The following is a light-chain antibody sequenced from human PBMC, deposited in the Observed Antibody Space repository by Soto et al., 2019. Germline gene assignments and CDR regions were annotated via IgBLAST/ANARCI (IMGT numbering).Light chain of an antibody. Sequence: IQMTQSPSSLSASVGDRVTITCRTTQNIRNYLNWYQQKPGKAPKLLIYAASGLQRGVPSRFSASGSGTDFTLTISYLQPEDFAAYYCQQTDSVPATFGQGTKVE. J-gene: IGKJ1*01. V-gene: IGKV1-39*01. CDR3: QQTDSVPAT. CDR1: QNIRNY. CDR2: AAS.